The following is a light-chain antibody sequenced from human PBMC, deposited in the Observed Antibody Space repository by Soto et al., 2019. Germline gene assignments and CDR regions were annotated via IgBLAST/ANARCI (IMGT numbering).Light chain of an antibody. CDR1: QGISNY. CDR3: QKYNSAPYP. V-gene: IGKV1-27*01. CDR2: AAS. J-gene: IGKJ1*01. Sequence: DIQMTQSPSSLSASVGYRVTITFPGNQGISNYLAWYQQKPGKVPKVLIYAASTLQSGVPSRFSGSGSGTDFTLTISSLQPEDVATYYCQKYNSAPYPFGQGTKVDIK.